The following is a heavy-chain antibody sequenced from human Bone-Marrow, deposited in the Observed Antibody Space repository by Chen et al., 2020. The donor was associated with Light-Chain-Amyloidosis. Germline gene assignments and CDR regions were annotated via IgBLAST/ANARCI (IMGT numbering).Heavy chain of an antibody. CDR3: ARDRESDYYYFYGMDV. CDR2: ISGSSSYI. CDR1: GFTFSSYN. V-gene: IGHV3-21*01. Sequence: EVQLVESGGGLVKPGGSLRLSCAASGFTFSSYNMNWVRQAPGTGLEWVSSISGSSSYISYADSVKGRFTISRDNAKNSLHLQMDSLRAEDTADYYCARDRESDYYYFYGMDVWGQGTTVTVSS. J-gene: IGHJ6*02.